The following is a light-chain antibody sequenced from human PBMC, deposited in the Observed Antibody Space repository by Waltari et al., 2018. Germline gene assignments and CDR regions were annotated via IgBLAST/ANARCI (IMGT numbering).Light chain of an antibody. J-gene: IGLJ2*01. V-gene: IGLV3-21*01. Sequence: SYVLTQPPSVLVAPGETARITCGGNNIGSKSVHWYQQEPGQAPILVIYYNNDRPSGIPERFSGSNSGNTATLTISRVDAGDEADYYCQVWDSDSDHVVFGGGTKLAVL. CDR2: YNN. CDR1: NIGSKS. CDR3: QVWDSDSDHVV.